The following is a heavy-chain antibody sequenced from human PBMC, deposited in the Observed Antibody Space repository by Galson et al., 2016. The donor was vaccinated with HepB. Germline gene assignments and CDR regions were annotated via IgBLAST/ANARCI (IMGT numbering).Heavy chain of an antibody. D-gene: IGHD6-13*01. CDR1: GFTFSSYA. V-gene: IGHV3-30-3*01. CDR3: AKAYSSTWYVGGLGFGY. Sequence: SLRLSCAASGFTFSSYAMHWVRQAPGKGLEWVTVISYDGSNKYYADSVKGRFTISRDNSKNTLYLQMNRLRAEDTAVYYCAKAYSSTWYVGGLGFGYWGQGTLVTVSS. J-gene: IGHJ4*02. CDR2: ISYDGSNK.